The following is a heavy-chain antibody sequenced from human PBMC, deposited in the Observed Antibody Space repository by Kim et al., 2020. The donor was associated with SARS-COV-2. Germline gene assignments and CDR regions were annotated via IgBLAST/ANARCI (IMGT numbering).Heavy chain of an antibody. D-gene: IGHD2-21*02. J-gene: IGHJ4*02. CDR3: ARGGAYCGGDCYWADY. V-gene: IGHV1-69*01. Sequence: KFQGRVTITADESTSTAYMELSSLRSEDTAVYYCARGGAYCGGDCYWADYWGQGTLVTVSS.